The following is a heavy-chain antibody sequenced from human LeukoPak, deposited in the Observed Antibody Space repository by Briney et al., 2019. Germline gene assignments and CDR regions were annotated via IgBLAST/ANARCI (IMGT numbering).Heavy chain of an antibody. CDR2: ISSSSSYI. Sequence: GGSLRLSCAASGFTFSSYSMNWVRQAPGKGLEWVSSISSSSSYIYYADSVKGRFTISRDNAENSLYLQMNSLRAEDTAVYYCARGSGSGWSLGWFDPWGQGTLVTVSS. J-gene: IGHJ5*02. CDR3: ARGSGSGWSLGWFDP. D-gene: IGHD6-19*01. CDR1: GFTFSSYS. V-gene: IGHV3-21*01.